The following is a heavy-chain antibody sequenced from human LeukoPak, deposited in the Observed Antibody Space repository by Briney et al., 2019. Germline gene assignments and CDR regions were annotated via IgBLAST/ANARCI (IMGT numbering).Heavy chain of an antibody. V-gene: IGHV1-2*02. D-gene: IGHD3-10*01. J-gene: IGHJ4*02. CDR2: INPNSGGT. Sequence: ASVKVSCKASGYTFTGYYMHWVRQAPGQGLEWMGWINPNSGGTNYAQKFQGRVTMTRDTSISTAYMDLIRLTSDDTAIYYCALYYGSGDYWGQGTLVTVSS. CDR1: GYTFTGYY. CDR3: ALYYGSGDY.